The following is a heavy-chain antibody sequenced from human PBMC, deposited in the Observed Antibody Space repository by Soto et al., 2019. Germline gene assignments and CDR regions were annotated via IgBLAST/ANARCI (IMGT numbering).Heavy chain of an antibody. CDR1: GGSISSSSDY. D-gene: IGHD4-17*01. J-gene: IGHJ2*01. V-gene: IGHV4-39*01. Sequence: QLQLQESGPGLVKPSETLSLTCTVSGGSISSSSDYWGWIRQPPGKGLEWIGSIYYSGSTYYNPSLKSRVTISVDTSKNPFDLKLSSVTAADTAVYYCARRTVTPLYWYFDLWGRGTLVTVSS. CDR2: IYYSGST. CDR3: ARRTVTPLYWYFDL.